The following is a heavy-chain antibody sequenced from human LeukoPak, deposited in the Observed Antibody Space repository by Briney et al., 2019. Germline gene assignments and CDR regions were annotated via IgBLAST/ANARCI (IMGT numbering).Heavy chain of an antibody. V-gene: IGHV4-59*12. CDR1: GGSISSYY. CDR2: IYYSGST. D-gene: IGHD6-13*01. J-gene: IGHJ4*02. Sequence: SETLSLTCTVSGGSISSYYWSWIRQPPGKGLEWIGYIYYSGSTYYNPSLKSRVTISVDTSKNQFSLKLSSVTAADTAVYYCARGSSSWYQHFDYWGQGALVTVSS. CDR3: ARGSSSWYQHFDY.